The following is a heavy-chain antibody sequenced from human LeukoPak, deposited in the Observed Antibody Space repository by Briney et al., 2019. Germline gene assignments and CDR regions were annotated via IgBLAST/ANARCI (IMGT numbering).Heavy chain of an antibody. D-gene: IGHD2-21*01. CDR1: GFMFSSYG. CDR2: ILYDGSNK. J-gene: IGHJ6*02. V-gene: IGHV3-30*18. CDR3: AKPCGGDCYYGMDV. Sequence: GGSLRLSCAVSGFMFSSYGMHWVHQAPGKGLEWVAAILYDGSNKYYADSVKGRFTISRDNSKNTLYLQMNSLRAEDTAVYYCAKPCGGDCYYGMDVWGQGTTVTVSS.